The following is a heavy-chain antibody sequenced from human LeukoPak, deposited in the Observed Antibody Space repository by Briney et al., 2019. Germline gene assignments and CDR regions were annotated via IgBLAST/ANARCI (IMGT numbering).Heavy chain of an antibody. J-gene: IGHJ5*02. V-gene: IGHV1-46*01. CDR3: ARDGGSYYWFDP. CDR1: GYTFSYYF. Sequence: ASVKVSCTASGYTFSYYFMHRVRQAPGQGLEWMGIINANDGGKTYARKFQGRLTLTRDTSTSTVFLELSSLRSEDTAVYYWARDGGSYYWFDPWGQGTLVTVSS. D-gene: IGHD3-10*01. CDR2: INANDGGK.